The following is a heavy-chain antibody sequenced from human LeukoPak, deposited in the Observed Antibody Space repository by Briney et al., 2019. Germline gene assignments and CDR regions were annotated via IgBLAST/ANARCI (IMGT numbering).Heavy chain of an antibody. D-gene: IGHD6-19*01. CDR3: ARDCGYGSGCFDY. V-gene: IGHV4-31*03. CDR1: GGSISSGGYY. CDR2: IYYSGST. J-gene: IGHJ4*02. Sequence: SETLSLTCTVSGGSISSGGYYWSWIRQHPGNGLEWIGYIYYSGSTYYNPSLKSRVTISVDTSKNQFSLKLSSVTAADTAVYYCARDCGYGSGCFDYWGQGTLVTVSS.